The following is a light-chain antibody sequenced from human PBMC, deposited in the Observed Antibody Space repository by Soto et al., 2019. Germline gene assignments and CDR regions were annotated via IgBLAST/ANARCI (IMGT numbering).Light chain of an antibody. V-gene: IGLV1-44*01. J-gene: IGLJ3*02. CDR2: CDD. CDR3: ASWEDSLNGWV. Sequence: QSVLTQPPSASGTPGQRVTISCSGSSSNVGSNTVSWYQQLPGTAPKVLFYCDDQRRSGVPGRFFGSRSGSSASLAISGLQSGDEADYESASWEDSLNGWVIGGGTKVTVL. CDR1: SSNVGSNT.